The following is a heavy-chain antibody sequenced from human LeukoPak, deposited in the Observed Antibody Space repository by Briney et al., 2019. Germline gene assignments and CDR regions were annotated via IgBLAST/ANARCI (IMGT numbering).Heavy chain of an antibody. Sequence: GGSLRLSCAASGFTFFAYAMHWVRQAPGKGLEWVAVISYDGSDKYYSDSVKGRFTISRHNSKNTLYLQMNSLRPDDTAVYYCARSFGAGYFDYWGQGTLVTVSS. D-gene: IGHD3-10*01. J-gene: IGHJ4*02. CDR3: ARSFGAGYFDY. CDR2: ISYDGSDK. CDR1: GFTFFAYA. V-gene: IGHV3-30*04.